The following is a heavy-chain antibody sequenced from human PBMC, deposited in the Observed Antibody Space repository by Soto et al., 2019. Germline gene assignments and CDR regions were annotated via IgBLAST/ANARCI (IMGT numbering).Heavy chain of an antibody. CDR3: ARDLAWAFDS. CDR1: GFTFSTFS. CDR2: IGGSGGSI. D-gene: IGHD1-26*01. J-gene: IGHJ4*02. Sequence: RRLSCAASGFTFSTFSMNWVRQAPGKGLEWLSYIGGSGGSISYADSVKGRFTISRDNGKNTLYLQMSSLRDEDTAVYYCARDLAWAFDSCGQGAIVTVYS. V-gene: IGHV3-48*02.